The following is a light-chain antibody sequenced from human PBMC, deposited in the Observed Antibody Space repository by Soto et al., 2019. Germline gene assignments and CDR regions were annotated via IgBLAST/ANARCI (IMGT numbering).Light chain of an antibody. CDR2: DAS. CDR1: QRVSSY. V-gene: IGKV3-11*01. Sequence: EIVLTQSPATLSLSPGERATLSCRTSQRVSSYLAWYQQRPGQPPRLLICDASYRAAGIPDRFSGSGSGTDFTLTITSLEPEDFAVYYCQQRSNWPLTFGGGTKVDIK. J-gene: IGKJ4*01. CDR3: QQRSNWPLT.